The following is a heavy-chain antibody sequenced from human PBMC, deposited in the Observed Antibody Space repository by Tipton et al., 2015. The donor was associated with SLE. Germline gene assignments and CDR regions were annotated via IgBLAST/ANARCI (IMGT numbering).Heavy chain of an antibody. D-gene: IGHD3-22*01. CDR3: ARHGGYYDSSGYYPHDAFDI. Sequence: QLVQSGAEVKKPGESLKISCKGSGYSFTSYWIGWVRQMPGKGLEWMGIIYPGDSDTRYSPSFQGQVTISADKSISTAYLQWSSRKASDTAMYYCARHGGYYDSSGYYPHDAFDIWGQGTMVTVSS. J-gene: IGHJ3*02. CDR1: GYSFTSYW. CDR2: IYPGDSDT. V-gene: IGHV5-51*01.